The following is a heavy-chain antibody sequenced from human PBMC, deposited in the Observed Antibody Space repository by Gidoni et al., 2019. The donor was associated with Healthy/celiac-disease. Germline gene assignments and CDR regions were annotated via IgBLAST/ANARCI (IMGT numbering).Heavy chain of an antibody. Sequence: GSGGSTYYADSVKGRFTISRDNSKNTLYLQMNSLRAEDTAVYYCAKKDIVATDAFDIWGQGTMVTVSS. D-gene: IGHD5-12*01. J-gene: IGHJ3*02. V-gene: IGHV3-23*01. CDR2: GSGGST. CDR3: AKKDIVATDAFDI.